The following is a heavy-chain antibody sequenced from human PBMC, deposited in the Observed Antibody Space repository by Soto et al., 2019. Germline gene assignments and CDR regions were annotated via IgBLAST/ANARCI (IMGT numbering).Heavy chain of an antibody. V-gene: IGHV1-18*01. J-gene: IGHJ5*02. CDR2: ISAYNGNT. CDR1: GGTFSSYA. D-gene: IGHD4-17*01. CDR3: ARDYYGDYFRWFDP. Sequence: ASVKVSCKASGGTFSSYAISWVRQAPGQGLEWMGWISAYNGNTNYAQKLQGRVTMTTDTSTSTAYMELRSLRSDDTAVYYCARDYYGDYFRWFDPWGQGTLVTVSS.